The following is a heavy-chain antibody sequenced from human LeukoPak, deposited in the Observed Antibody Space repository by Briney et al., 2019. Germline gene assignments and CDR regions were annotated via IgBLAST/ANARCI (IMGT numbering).Heavy chain of an antibody. J-gene: IGHJ3*02. CDR2: IIPIFGTA. Sequence: SVKVSCKASGGTFSSYAISWVRQAPGQGLEWMGGIIPIFGTANYAQKFQGRVTITADESTSTAYMELSSLRSEDTAVYYCARDPPSWRELGREAFDIWGQGTMVTVSS. CDR1: GGTFSSYA. CDR3: ARDPPSWRELGREAFDI. V-gene: IGHV1-69*13. D-gene: IGHD1-26*01.